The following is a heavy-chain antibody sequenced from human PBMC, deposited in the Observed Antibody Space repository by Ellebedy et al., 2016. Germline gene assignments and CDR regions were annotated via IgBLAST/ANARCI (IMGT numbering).Heavy chain of an antibody. D-gene: IGHD5-18*01. J-gene: IGHJ4*02. CDR2: IKGKTDGGTT. Sequence: GESLKISXAASGFTFSSYAMSWVRQAPGKGLEWVGRIKGKTDGGTTDYAAPVKGRFTISRDDSKNTLYLQMNSLKTEDTAVYYCARVPEWKQLWLPFDYWGQGTLVTVSS. CDR3: ARVPEWKQLWLPFDY. V-gene: IGHV3-15*01. CDR1: GFTFSSYA.